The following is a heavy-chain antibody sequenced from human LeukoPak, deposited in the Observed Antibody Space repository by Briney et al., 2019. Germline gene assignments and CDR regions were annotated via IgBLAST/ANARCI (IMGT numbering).Heavy chain of an antibody. V-gene: IGHV1-46*01. CDR2: INPSGGST. Sequence: ASVKVSCKASGYTFTSYYMHWVRQAPGQGLEWTGIINPSGGSTSYAQKFQGRVTMTRDTSTSTVYMELSSLRSEDTAVYYCARGLAYCGGDCYSGRPIYYFDYWGQGTLVTVSS. D-gene: IGHD2-21*02. CDR1: GYTFTSYY. CDR3: ARGLAYCGGDCYSGRPIYYFDY. J-gene: IGHJ4*02.